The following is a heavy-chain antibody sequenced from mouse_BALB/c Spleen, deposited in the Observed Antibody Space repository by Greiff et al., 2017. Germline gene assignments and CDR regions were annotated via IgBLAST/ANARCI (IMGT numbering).Heavy chain of an antibody. CDR1: GYAFSSYW. CDR3: AREEDQSFAY. CDR2: IYPGDGDT. V-gene: IGHV1-80*01. Sequence: QVQLQQSGAELVRPGSSVKISCKASGYAFSSYWMNWVKQRPGQGLEWIGQIYPGDGDTNYNGKFKGKATLTADKSSSTAYMQLSSLTSEDSAVYFCAREEDQSFAYWGQGTLVTVSA. J-gene: IGHJ3*01.